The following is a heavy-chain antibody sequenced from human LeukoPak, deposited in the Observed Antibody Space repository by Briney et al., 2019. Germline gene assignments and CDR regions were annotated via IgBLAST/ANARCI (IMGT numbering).Heavy chain of an antibody. CDR3: ARAIGGYNWFDP. CDR2: INSDGCST. CDR1: GFTFSSYW. V-gene: IGHV3-74*01. J-gene: IGHJ5*02. D-gene: IGHD4-23*01. Sequence: PGGSLRLSCAASGFTFSSYWMHWVRHAPGKGLVWVSRINSDGCSTSYADSVKGRFTISRDNAKNTLYLQMNSLRAEDTAVYYCARAIGGYNWFDPWGQGTLVTVSS.